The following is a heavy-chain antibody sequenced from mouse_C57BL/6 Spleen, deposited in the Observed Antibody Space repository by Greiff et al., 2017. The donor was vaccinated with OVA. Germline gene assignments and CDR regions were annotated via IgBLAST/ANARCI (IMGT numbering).Heavy chain of an antibody. CDR3: ARYYYGIPSYFDY. Sequence: EVMLVESGGGLVQPGGSLSLSCAASGFTFTDYYMSWVRQPPGKALEWLGFIRNKANGYTTEYSASVKGRFTISRDNSQSILYLQMNALRAEDSATYYCARYYYGIPSYFDYSGQGTTLTVSS. CDR2: IRNKANGYTT. CDR1: GFTFTDYY. V-gene: IGHV7-3*01. J-gene: IGHJ2*01. D-gene: IGHD1-1*01.